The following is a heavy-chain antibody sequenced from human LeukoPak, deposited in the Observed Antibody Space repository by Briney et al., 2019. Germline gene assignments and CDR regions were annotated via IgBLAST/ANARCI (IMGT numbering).Heavy chain of an antibody. D-gene: IGHD2-2*01. Sequence: ASVKVSCKASGYTFTGYYMHWVRQAPGQGLEWMGWINPNSGVTNYAQKFQGRVTMTRDTSISTAYVDLSRLRSDDTAVYYCARVSSTSCYDPYYFDYWGQGTLVTVSS. CDR3: ARVSSTSCYDPYYFDY. V-gene: IGHV1-2*02. CDR1: GYTFTGYY. CDR2: INPNSGVT. J-gene: IGHJ4*02.